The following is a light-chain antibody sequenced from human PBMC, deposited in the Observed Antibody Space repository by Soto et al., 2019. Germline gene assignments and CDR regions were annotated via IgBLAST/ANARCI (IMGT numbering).Light chain of an antibody. J-gene: IGLJ2*01. CDR1: SSNIGAGYD. V-gene: IGLV1-40*01. CDR3: QSYDSSLSRV. CDR2: GNS. Sequence: QSVLTQPPSVSGAPGQRVTISCTGSSSNIGAGYDVHWYQQLPGTAPKLLIYGNSNRPSGVPDRFSGSKSGTSASLAITGLQAEDEADYSCQSYDSSLSRVFGGWTNLTVL.